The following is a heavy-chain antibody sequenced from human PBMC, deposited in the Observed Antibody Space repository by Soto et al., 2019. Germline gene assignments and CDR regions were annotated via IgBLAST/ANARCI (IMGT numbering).Heavy chain of an antibody. CDR2: INPNSGGT. D-gene: IGHD2-2*01. CDR3: ARGDCSSTSCYRGYPFDP. J-gene: IGHJ5*02. Sequence: ASVKVSCKASGYTFTGYYMHCVRQDPGQGLEWMGWINPNSGGTNYAQKFQGWVTMTRDTSISTAYMELSRLRSDDTAVYYCARGDCSSTSCYRGYPFDPWGQGNLVTVSS. CDR1: GYTFTGYY. V-gene: IGHV1-2*04.